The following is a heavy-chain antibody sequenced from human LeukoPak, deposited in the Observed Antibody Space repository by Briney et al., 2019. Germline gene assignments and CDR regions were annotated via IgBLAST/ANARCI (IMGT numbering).Heavy chain of an antibody. CDR2: ILPISGAT. D-gene: IGHD3-22*01. V-gene: IGHV1-69*06. CDR3: AKGGYYYDNSGRWFDP. J-gene: IGHJ5*02. CDR1: GGTFVNYA. Sequence: GSSVNVSCKASGGTFVNYAITWVRQAPGQGLEWMGRILPISGATNYAQKFQGRVTISADKSTSTVYMELSRLTSDDTAVYYCAKGGYYYDNSGRWFDPWGQGTRVTVSS.